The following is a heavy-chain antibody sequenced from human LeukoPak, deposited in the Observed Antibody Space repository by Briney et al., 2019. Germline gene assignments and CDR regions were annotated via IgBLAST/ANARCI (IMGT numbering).Heavy chain of an antibody. V-gene: IGHV4-59*01. J-gene: IGHJ5*02. CDR3: ASAPGVGGGPVPGTNLFDP. Sequence: SETLSLTYTVSGGSISSYYWNWIRQPPGKGLEWIGYIYYSGSTNYNPSLKSRVTISVDTSKKQFSLKLSSVPAADTPVYYCASAPGVGGGPVPGTNLFDPWGQGTLVTVSS. CDR2: IYYSGST. CDR1: GGSISSYY. D-gene: IGHD6-19*01.